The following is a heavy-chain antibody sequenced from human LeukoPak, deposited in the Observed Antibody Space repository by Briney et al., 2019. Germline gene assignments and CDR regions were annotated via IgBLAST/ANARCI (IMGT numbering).Heavy chain of an antibody. D-gene: IGHD3-22*01. V-gene: IGHV3-13*04. CDR2: IGTTGDT. J-gene: IGHJ4*02. Sequence: GGSLRLSCAASGFTFSSYDMHWVRQVTGKGLEWVSGIGTTGDTSYAGSVRGRFTISRENARNSMYLQMNSLRAGDTAVYYCARVQSRGYYYFDYWGQGTLVTVSS. CDR1: GFTFSSYD. CDR3: ARVQSRGYYYFDY.